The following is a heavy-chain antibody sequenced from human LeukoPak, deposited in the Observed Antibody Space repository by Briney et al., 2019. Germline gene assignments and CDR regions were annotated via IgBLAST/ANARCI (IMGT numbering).Heavy chain of an antibody. CDR1: GYTFTGYY. J-gene: IGHJ6*03. CDR2: INPSGGST. V-gene: IGHV1-46*01. Sequence: ASVKVSCKASGYTFTGYYMHWVRQAPGQGLEWMGIINPSGGSTSYAQKFQGRVTMTRDTSTSTVYMELSSLRSEDTAVYYCARSGTNYYYYYYMDVWGKGTTVTVSS. D-gene: IGHD1-1*01. CDR3: ARSGTNYYYYYYMDV.